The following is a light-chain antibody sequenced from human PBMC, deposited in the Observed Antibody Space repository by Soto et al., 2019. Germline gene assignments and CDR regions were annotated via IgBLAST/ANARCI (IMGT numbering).Light chain of an antibody. CDR2: GNS. CDR1: RSNIGAGYD. Sequence: QSVLTQPPSVSAAPGQRVTISCTGSRSNIGAGYDVHWYQHLPGTAPKVLIYGNSNRPSGVPDRFSGSKAGTSASLAITGLQAEDEADYYCQSFDTSLSGWVFGGGTQLTVL. V-gene: IGLV1-40*01. J-gene: IGLJ3*02. CDR3: QSFDTSLSGWV.